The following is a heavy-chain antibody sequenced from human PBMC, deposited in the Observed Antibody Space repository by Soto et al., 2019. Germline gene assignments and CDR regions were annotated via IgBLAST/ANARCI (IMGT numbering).Heavy chain of an antibody. CDR3: ARERRGDGGCNFYY. CDR1: GFTFSSYE. CDR2: ISSSGSTI. D-gene: IGHD5-12*01. J-gene: IGHJ4*02. V-gene: IGHV3-48*03. Sequence: EVQLVESGGGLVQPGGSLRLSCAASGFTFSSYEMNWVRQAPGKGLEWVSYISSSGSTIYYADSVKGRFTISRDNAKNSLYLQINSLRAEDTAVYYCARERRGDGGCNFYYWGQGTLVTVSS.